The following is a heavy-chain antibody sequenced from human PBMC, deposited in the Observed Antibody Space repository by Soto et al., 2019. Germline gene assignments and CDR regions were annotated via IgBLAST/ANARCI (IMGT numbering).Heavy chain of an antibody. V-gene: IGHV1-8*01. J-gene: IGHJ3*02. CDR3: ASGFRYSSGGAFDI. CDR2: MNPNSSNT. Sequence: QVQLVQSGAEVKKPGASVKVSCKASGYTFTSYDINWVRQATGQGIEWMGWMNPNSSNTGYAQKFQGRVTMTRNTSISTAYMELSSLRSEDTAVSYCASGFRYSSGGAFDIWGQGTMVTLSS. D-gene: IGHD3-22*01. CDR1: GYTFTSYD.